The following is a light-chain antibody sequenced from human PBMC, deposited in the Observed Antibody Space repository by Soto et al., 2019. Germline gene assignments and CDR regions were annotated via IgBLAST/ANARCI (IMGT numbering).Light chain of an antibody. CDR3: HQRNNSIT. V-gene: IGKV3-11*01. CDR2: DAS. CDR1: QSVSSY. J-gene: IGKJ3*01. Sequence: EIVLTQSPATLSLSPGERATLSCRASQSVSSYLAWYQQKPGQAPRLLIYDASNRATGIPARFSGSGSGTDFTLTISILQPEDSAVYYCHQRNNSITFGHGTKVEIK.